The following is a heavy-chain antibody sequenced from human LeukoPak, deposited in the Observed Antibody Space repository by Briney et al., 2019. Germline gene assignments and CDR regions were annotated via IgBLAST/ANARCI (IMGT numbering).Heavy chain of an antibody. V-gene: IGHV4-59*01. J-gene: IGHJ4*02. CDR2: IYYSGST. CDR1: GGSISSYY. CDR3: AGEGSWYGGGLFDY. Sequence: SETLSLTCTVSGGSISSYYWSWIRQPPGKGLEWIGYIYYSGSTNYNPSLKSRVTISVDTSKNQFSLKLSSVTAADTAVYYCAGEGSWYGGGLFDYWGQGTLVTVSS. D-gene: IGHD6-13*01.